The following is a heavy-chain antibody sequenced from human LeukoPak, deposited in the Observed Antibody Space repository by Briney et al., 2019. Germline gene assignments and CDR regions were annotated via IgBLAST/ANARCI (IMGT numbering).Heavy chain of an antibody. CDR3: AAENYITLVRGVRYWYFDL. Sequence: ASVKVSCKASGGTFSSYAISWVRQAPGQGLEWMGWMNPKNGNTGYAQKFQGRVTMTRNTSISTAYMELSSLRSEDTAVYYCAAENYITLVRGVRYWYFDLWGRGTLVTVSS. V-gene: IGHV1-8*02. D-gene: IGHD3-10*01. CDR2: MNPKNGNT. J-gene: IGHJ2*01. CDR1: GGTFSSYA.